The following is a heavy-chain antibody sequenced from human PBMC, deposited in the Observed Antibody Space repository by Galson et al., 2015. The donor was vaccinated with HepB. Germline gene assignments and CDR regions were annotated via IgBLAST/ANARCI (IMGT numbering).Heavy chain of an antibody. CDR3: ARDVALDYYDSSGYLDY. V-gene: IGHV1-3*01. D-gene: IGHD3-22*01. CDR1: GYTFTSYA. Sequence: SVKVSCKASGYTFTSYAMHWVRQAPGQRLEWMGWINAGNGNTKYSQKFQGRVTITRDTSASTAYMELSSLRSEDTAVYYCARDVALDYYDSSGYLDYWGQGTLVTVSS. J-gene: IGHJ4*02. CDR2: INAGNGNT.